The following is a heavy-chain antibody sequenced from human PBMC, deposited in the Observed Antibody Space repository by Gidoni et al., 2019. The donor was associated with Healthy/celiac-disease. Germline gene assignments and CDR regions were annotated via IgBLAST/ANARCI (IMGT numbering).Heavy chain of an antibody. CDR2: MNPNSGNT. Sequence: QVQLVQSGAEVKKPEASVKVSCKASGYTFTSYDINWVRQATGQGLEWMGWMNPNSGNTGYEQKFKGRVTMTRNTSISTAYMELSSLRSEDTAVYYCARGSGNYYDSSGYYSPSGMDVWGQGTTVTVSS. D-gene: IGHD3-22*01. J-gene: IGHJ6*02. V-gene: IGHV1-8*01. CDR1: GYTFTSYD. CDR3: ARGSGNYYDSSGYYSPSGMDV.